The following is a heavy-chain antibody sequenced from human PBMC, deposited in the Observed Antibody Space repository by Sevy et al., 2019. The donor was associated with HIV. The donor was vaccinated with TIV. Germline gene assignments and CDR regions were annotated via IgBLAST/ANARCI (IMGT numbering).Heavy chain of an antibody. CDR1: GFTFDDYA. CDR3: ARGDGGDSGHYYYYYYMDV. Sequence: GGSLRLSCAASGFTFDDYAMSWVRQAPGKGLEWVSGINWNGGSTGYADSVKGRFTISRDNAKNSLYQQMNSLRAEDTAFYYCARGDGGDSGHYYYYYYMDVWGNGTTVTVSS. J-gene: IGHJ6*03. CDR2: INWNGGST. D-gene: IGHD3-10*01. V-gene: IGHV3-20*04.